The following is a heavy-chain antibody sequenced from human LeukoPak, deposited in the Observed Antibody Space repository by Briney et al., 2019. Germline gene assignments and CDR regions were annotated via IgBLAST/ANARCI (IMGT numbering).Heavy chain of an antibody. CDR2: ITSSSSYI. V-gene: IGHV3-21*01. J-gene: IGHJ4*02. CDR3: ARGYCSGGSCYHLVDY. CDR1: GFTFSSYS. Sequence: PGGSLRLSCAASGFTFSSYSMNWVRQAPGKGLEWVSSITSSSSYIYYADSVKGRFTISRDNAKNSLYLQMNSLRAEDTAVYYCARGYCSGGSCYHLVDYWGQGTLVTVSS. D-gene: IGHD2-15*01.